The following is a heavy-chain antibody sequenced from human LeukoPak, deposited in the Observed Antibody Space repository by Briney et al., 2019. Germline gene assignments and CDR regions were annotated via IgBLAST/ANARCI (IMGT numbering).Heavy chain of an antibody. Sequence: GGSLRLSCAASGFTVSSNYMSWVRQAPGKGLEWVSIIYTGGTTYYADSVKDRFTVSRDNSKNTLFLQMNSLRAEDTAVYYCARDGNSGSYHGFFDYWGQGTLVTVSS. D-gene: IGHD1-26*01. J-gene: IGHJ4*02. CDR2: IYTGGTT. V-gene: IGHV3-66*01. CDR3: ARDGNSGSYHGFFDY. CDR1: GFTVSSNY.